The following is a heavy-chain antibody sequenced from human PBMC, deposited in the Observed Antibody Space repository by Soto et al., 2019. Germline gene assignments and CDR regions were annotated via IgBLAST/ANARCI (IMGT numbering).Heavy chain of an antibody. CDR3: AKDGNSGSYYLFDY. Sequence: DVQLVESGGVVVQPGGSLRLSCAASGFTFDDNIMHWVRQAPGKGLEWVSLISWDGGSTYYADSVKGRFTISRDNSKNSLYLQMNSLRTEDTALYYCAKDGNSGSYYLFDYWGQGTLVTVSS. CDR2: ISWDGGST. J-gene: IGHJ4*02. D-gene: IGHD1-26*01. V-gene: IGHV3-43*01. CDR1: GFTFDDNI.